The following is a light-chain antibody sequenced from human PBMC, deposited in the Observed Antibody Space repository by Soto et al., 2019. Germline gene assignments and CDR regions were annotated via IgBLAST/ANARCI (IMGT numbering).Light chain of an antibody. CDR3: QQRSNWPWT. CDR2: GAS. Sequence: EIVLTQSPGTLSLSPGERATLSCRASQSVISTYLAWYQQKPGQAPRLLIYGASSRATGIPDRFSGSGSGTDFTLTISSLEPEDFAVYYCQQRSNWPWTFGQGTKVDIK. V-gene: IGKV3D-20*02. J-gene: IGKJ1*01. CDR1: QSVISTY.